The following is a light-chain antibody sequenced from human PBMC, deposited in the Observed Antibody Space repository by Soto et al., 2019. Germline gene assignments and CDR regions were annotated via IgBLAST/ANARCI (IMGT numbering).Light chain of an antibody. V-gene: IGLV1-40*01. CDR3: QSYDSSLSGYV. CDR2: GNN. J-gene: IGLJ1*01. Sequence: QSVLTQPPSVSGAPGQRVTISCTGSSSNIGAGYEIHWYQQLPGTAPKLLIYGNNNRPSGVPDRFSGSKSGTSASLAITGLQAEDEADYYCQSYDSSLSGYVFGPGTKLTVL. CDR1: SSNIGAGYE.